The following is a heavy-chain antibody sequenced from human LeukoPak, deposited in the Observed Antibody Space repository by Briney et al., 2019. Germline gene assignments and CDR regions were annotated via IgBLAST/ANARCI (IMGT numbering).Heavy chain of an antibody. CDR1: GFTFSDYY. CDR2: ISSSGSTI. Sequence: GGSLRLSCAASGFTFSDYYMSWIRQAPGKGLEWVSYISSSGSTIYYADSVKGRFTISGDNAQNLVYLQMNSLRAEDTAVYYCGRIGGRSKAAKGDAFDIWGQGTMVTVSS. V-gene: IGHV3-11*04. D-gene: IGHD6-6*01. J-gene: IGHJ3*02. CDR3: GRIGGRSKAAKGDAFDI.